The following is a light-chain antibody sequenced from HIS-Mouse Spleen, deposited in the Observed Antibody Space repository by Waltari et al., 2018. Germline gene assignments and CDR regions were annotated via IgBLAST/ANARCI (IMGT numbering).Light chain of an antibody. V-gene: IGLV3-10*01. Sequence: SYELTQPPSVSVSPGQTARITCPGDALPTKYAYWYQQKSGQAPVRVIYEASKRPSGIPGRFSGSSAGTMATLTISGAQVEDEADYYCYSTDSSGNHRVFGGGTKLTVL. CDR2: EAS. CDR1: ALPTKY. CDR3: YSTDSSGNHRV. J-gene: IGLJ2*01.